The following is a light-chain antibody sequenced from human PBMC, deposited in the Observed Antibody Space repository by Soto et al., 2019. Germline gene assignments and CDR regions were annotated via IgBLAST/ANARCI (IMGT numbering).Light chain of an antibody. J-gene: IGLJ3*02. Sequence: QSVLTQSSSAAAYLGSSVKLTCTLSSGHNSYIIAWHQQQPGKAPRYLMKLEGSGSYNKGSGVPDRFSGSSSGADRYLTISNLQFEDEADYYCETWDSNIHWVFGGGTKLTVL. CDR1: SGHNSYI. CDR3: ETWDSNIHWV. V-gene: IGLV4-60*02. CDR2: LEGSGSY.